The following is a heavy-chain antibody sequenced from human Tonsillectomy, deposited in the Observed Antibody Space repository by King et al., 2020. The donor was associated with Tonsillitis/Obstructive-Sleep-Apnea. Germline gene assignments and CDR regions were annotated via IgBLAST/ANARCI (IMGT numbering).Heavy chain of an antibody. CDR3: AGYPDTHNDVWSGFSTRYYYYGMDV. CDR2: INSDGSST. V-gene: IGHV3-74*01. Sequence: VQLVESGGGLVQPGGSLRLSCAASGFTFSSHWMHWVRQAPGKGLVWVSRINSDGSSTSYADSVKGRFTISRDNAKNTLYLQMNSLRAEDTAVYYCAGYPDTHNDVWSGFSTRYYYYGMDVWGQGTTVTVSS. J-gene: IGHJ6*02. D-gene: IGHD3-3*01. CDR1: GFTFSSHW.